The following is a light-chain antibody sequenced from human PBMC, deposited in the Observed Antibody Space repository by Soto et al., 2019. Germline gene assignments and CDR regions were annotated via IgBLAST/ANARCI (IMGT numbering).Light chain of an antibody. V-gene: IGKV1-39*01. CDR3: QQSYKTPFS. J-gene: IGKJ3*01. CDR2: AAS. Sequence: DIQMTQSPSSLSASIGDRVTITCRADQSINSYLNWYQQKPGKAPNLLIFAASTLESGVPSRFSGSGSGTEFTLTISSLQPEDFASYYSQQSYKTPFSFGPGTKVDIK. CDR1: QSINSY.